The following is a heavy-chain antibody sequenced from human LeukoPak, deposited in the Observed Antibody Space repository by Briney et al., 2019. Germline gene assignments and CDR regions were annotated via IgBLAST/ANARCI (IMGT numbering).Heavy chain of an antibody. CDR2: INEDGSEK. CDR1: GFTFSNAW. Sequence: GGSLRLSCAASGFTFSNAWMSWVRQAPGKGLEWTANINEDGSEKHYVDSVEGRFTISRDNAKNSLYLQMNSLRVEDTALYYCTRGDSSSKIDYWGQGILVIVSS. CDR3: TRGDSSSKIDY. J-gene: IGHJ4*02. D-gene: IGHD6-6*01. V-gene: IGHV3-7*01.